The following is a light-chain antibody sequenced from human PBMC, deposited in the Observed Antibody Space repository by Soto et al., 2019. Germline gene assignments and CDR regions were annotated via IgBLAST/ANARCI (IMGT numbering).Light chain of an antibody. CDR3: QQSYSTPLL. CDR1: QSISSY. Sequence: DIQMTQSPSSLSASVGDRVTITCRASQSISSYLNWYQQKPGKAPNLLIYSASSLKSGVPSRFSGSGSGTDFTLTISSLQPEDFATYYCQQSYSTPLLFGQGTKVEIK. J-gene: IGKJ1*01. V-gene: IGKV1-39*01. CDR2: SAS.